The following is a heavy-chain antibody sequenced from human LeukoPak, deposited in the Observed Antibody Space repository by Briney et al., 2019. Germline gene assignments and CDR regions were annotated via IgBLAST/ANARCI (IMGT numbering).Heavy chain of an antibody. CDR3: ARINWNHAFDI. CDR1: GFTFSSYS. Sequence: PGGSLRLSCAASGFTFSSYSMIWVRQAPGKGMEWVSSISSGSIYKEYADSMKGRSTISRDKAKNSLYLQRNSLRAEDMAVYYCARINWNHAFDIWGQGTMVTVSS. V-gene: IGHV3-21*01. D-gene: IGHD1-1*01. J-gene: IGHJ3*02. CDR2: ISSGSIYK.